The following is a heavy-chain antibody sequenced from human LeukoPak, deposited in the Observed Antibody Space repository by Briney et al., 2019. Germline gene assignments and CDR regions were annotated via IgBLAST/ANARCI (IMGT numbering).Heavy chain of an antibody. Sequence: AGTLRLSCAASGFTFSSYGMHWVRQAPGKGLEWVAFIRYDGSNKYYADSVKGRFTISRDNSKNTLYLQMNSLRAEDTAVYYCAKEDGGYCSSTSCYASSYWGQGTLVTVSS. D-gene: IGHD2-2*01. CDR2: IRYDGSNK. J-gene: IGHJ4*02. CDR1: GFTFSSYG. V-gene: IGHV3-30*02. CDR3: AKEDGGYCSSTSCYASSY.